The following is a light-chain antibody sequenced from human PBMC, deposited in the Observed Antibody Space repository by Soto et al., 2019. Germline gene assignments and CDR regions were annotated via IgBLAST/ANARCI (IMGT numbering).Light chain of an antibody. CDR3: QQYGSSPST. Sequence: EIVLTQSPGTLSLSPGERATLSCRASQSVSNSYLAWYQQKPGQAPRLLMYGASSRATGIPDRFSGSGSGTDFTLTISRLEPEDFAVYYCQQYGSSPSTFGQGTKLEIK. V-gene: IGKV3-20*01. J-gene: IGKJ2*01. CDR2: GAS. CDR1: QSVSNSY.